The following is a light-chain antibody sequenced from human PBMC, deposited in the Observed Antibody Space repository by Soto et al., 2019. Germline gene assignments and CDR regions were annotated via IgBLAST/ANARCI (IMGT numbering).Light chain of an antibody. V-gene: IGKV3-20*01. CDR3: QQYGSSPPT. CDR2: GAS. Sequence: EIVLTQSPATLSLSPGERATLSCRASQSASSFLAWYQQKPGQGPRLLIYGASSRATGTPDRFSGSGSGTDFTLTINRLEPEDFALYYCQQYGSSPPTFGQGTKVDIK. CDR1: QSASSF. J-gene: IGKJ1*01.